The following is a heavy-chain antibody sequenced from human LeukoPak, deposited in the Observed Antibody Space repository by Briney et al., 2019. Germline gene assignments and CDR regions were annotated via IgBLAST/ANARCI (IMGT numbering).Heavy chain of an antibody. Sequence: ASVKVSCKASGYTFTNYYIHWVRQAPGQGLEWMGIINPGGRSTSYAQKFQGRVTMTRDTSTSTVYMELSSLRSEDTAVYYCARDRGIAAAGNAWFDPWGQGTLVTVSS. CDR1: GYTFTNYY. CDR3: ARDRGIAAAGNAWFDP. V-gene: IGHV1-46*01. D-gene: IGHD6-13*01. J-gene: IGHJ5*02. CDR2: INPGGRST.